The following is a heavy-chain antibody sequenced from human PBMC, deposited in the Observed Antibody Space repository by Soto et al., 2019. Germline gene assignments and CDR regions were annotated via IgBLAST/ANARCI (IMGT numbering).Heavy chain of an antibody. CDR2: IIPSGET. V-gene: IGHV3-23*01. Sequence: EVLLLESGGGLVQSGGSLRLTCAASGFTFSTYTMSWVRQAPGEGLEGVSGIIPSGETFYADSVKGRCTISRDNSNNMVYLQSHSLRADDTAVYYGARDRQPDGRWPFDPWGQGTLVTVSS. J-gene: IGHJ5*02. D-gene: IGHD2-2*01. CDR1: GFTFSTYT. CDR3: ARDRQPDGRWPFDP.